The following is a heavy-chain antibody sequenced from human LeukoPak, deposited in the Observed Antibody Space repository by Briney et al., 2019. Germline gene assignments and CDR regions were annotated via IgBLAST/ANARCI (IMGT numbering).Heavy chain of an antibody. Sequence: SETLSLTCTVSGGSISNYYWSWIRQPPGKGLEWIGYIYYSGSTNYNPSLKSRVTISVDTSKNQFSLKLSSVTAADTAVYYCARVSRVRGVIIYYYYYYMDVWGKGTTVTVSS. V-gene: IGHV4-59*12. CDR2: IYYSGST. J-gene: IGHJ6*03. CDR1: GGSISNYY. D-gene: IGHD3-10*01. CDR3: ARVSRVRGVIIYYYYYYMDV.